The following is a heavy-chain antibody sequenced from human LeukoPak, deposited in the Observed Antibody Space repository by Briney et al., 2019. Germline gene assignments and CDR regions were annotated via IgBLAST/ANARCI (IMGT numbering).Heavy chain of an antibody. CDR3: ARDSSVVAVTITDY. V-gene: IGHV3-30-3*01. J-gene: IGHJ4*02. CDR2: ISYDGINK. D-gene: IGHD2-21*02. CDR1: GFTFSTYT. Sequence: PGRSLRLSCAASGFTFSTYTMHWVRQAPGKGLEWVAVISYDGINKYYADSVKGRFTISRDNSKSTLHLQMNSLRADDTAVYYCARDSSVVAVTITDYWGQGTLVTVSS.